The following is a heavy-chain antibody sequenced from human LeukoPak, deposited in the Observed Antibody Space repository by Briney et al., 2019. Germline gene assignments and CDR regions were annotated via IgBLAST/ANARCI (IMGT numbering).Heavy chain of an antibody. V-gene: IGHV3-7*01. J-gene: IGHJ3*02. CDR3: ATHRDSSYDYRSGSDRHAAIDM. CDR2: IKQDGSEK. D-gene: IGHD3-10*01. CDR1: RFTFGSYS. Sequence: GGSLRLSCAASRFTFGSYSMNWVRQAPGKGLEWVANIKQDGSEKYYVDSVKGRFTISRDNAKNSVYLQMNSLRAEDTAVYYCATHRDSSYDYRSGSDRHAAIDMWGQGTMVSVSS.